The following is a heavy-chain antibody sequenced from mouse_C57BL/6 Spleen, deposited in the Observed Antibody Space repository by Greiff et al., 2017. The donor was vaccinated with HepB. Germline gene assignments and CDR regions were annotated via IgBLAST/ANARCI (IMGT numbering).Heavy chain of an antibody. Sequence: VRLQQPGAELVKPGASVKLSCKASGYTFTSYWMQWVKQRPGQGLEWIGEIDPSDSYTNYNQKFKGKATLTVDTSSSTAYMQLSSLTSEDSAVYYCARVKEFDYWGQGTTLTVSS. CDR2: IDPSDSYT. CDR3: ARVKEFDY. J-gene: IGHJ2*01. V-gene: IGHV1-50*01. CDR1: GYTFTSYW.